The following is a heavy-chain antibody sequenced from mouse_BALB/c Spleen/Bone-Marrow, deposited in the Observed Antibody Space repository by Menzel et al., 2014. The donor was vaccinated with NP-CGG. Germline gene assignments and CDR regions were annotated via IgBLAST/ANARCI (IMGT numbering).Heavy chain of an antibody. Sequence: QVQLQQSGAELVKPGASVKLSCKASGYTFTSYWMHWVKQRPGQGLEWIGEINPSNGRTNYNEKFKSKATLTVDKSSSTAYMQLSSLTSEDSAVYYCARCYYGNYFGYWGQGPLSQSPQ. V-gene: IGHV1S81*02. D-gene: IGHD2-1*01. CDR1: GYTFTSYW. J-gene: IGHJ2*01. CDR3: ARCYYGNYFGY. CDR2: INPSNGRT.